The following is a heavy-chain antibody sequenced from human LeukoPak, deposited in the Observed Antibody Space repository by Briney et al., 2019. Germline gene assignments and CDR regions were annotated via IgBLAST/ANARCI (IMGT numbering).Heavy chain of an antibody. J-gene: IGHJ4*02. D-gene: IGHD5-12*01. CDR3: ARGYSGSD. CDR1: GFTFNSYW. Sequence: GGSLILSCAASGFTFNSYWMTWARQAPGKGPEWVANIQYDGSEKSYVASVKGRFTISRNNAKNSLYLLMNSLRVEDTAVYYGARGYSGSDWGQGTLVTVSS. CDR2: IQYDGSEK. V-gene: IGHV3-7*01.